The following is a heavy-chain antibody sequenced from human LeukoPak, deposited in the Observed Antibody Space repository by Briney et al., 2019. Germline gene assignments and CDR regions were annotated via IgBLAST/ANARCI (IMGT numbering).Heavy chain of an antibody. CDR3: ARFPGYSSSHHDY. CDR1: GGSFSGHY. V-gene: IGHV4-34*01. CDR2: INHSGST. D-gene: IGHD6-13*01. J-gene: IGHJ4*02. Sequence: SETLSLTCAVYGGSFSGHYWSWIRQPPGKGLEWIGEINHSGSTNYNPSLKSRVTISVDTSKNQFSLKLSSVTAADTAVYYCARFPGYSSSHHDYWGQGTLVTVSS.